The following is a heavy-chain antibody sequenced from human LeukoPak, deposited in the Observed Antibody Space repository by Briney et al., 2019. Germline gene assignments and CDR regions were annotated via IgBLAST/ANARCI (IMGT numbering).Heavy chain of an antibody. J-gene: IGHJ4*02. CDR1: GYTFTNYD. V-gene: IGHV1-8*03. Sequence: ASVKVSCKASGYTFTNYDINWVRQASGQGLEWMGWMNPNSGDTGYAQKYQGRVTFTRDTSISTAYMELSNLRSEDTAIYCCARSGFGGGVYFDYWGQGTLVTDSS. CDR3: ARSGFGGGVYFDY. D-gene: IGHD2-21*01. CDR2: MNPNSGDT.